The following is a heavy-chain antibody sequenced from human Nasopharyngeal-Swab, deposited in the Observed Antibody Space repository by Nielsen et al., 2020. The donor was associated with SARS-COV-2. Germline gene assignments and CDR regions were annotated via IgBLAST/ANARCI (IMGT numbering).Heavy chain of an antibody. V-gene: IGHV3-15*01. CDR1: GFTFSNAW. CDR2: IKSKTDGGTT. Sequence: GGSLRLSCAASGFTFSNAWMSWVRQAPGKGLEWVGRIKSKTDGGTTDYAAPVKGRFTISRDDSINTLYLQMNSLKTEDTAVYYCTTPAEAAAATGYYYGMDVWGQGTTVTVSS. CDR3: TTPAEAAAATGYYYGMDV. D-gene: IGHD6-13*01. J-gene: IGHJ6*02.